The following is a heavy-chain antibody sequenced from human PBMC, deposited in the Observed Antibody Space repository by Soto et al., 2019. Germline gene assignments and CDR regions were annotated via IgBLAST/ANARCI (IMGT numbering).Heavy chain of an antibody. CDR2: ISASKDLT. J-gene: IGHJ4*02. CDR3: ARDWSEPAVAGTLDY. D-gene: IGHD6-19*01. V-gene: IGHV1-18*04. CDR1: GYTFTSNG. Sequence: GASVKVSCKASGYTFTSNGISWVRQAPGQGLEWMGWISASKDLTKYAEKVQGRVTMTTDTSTSTAYMELRSLRSDDTAVYYCARDWSEPAVAGTLDYWGQGSPVTVS.